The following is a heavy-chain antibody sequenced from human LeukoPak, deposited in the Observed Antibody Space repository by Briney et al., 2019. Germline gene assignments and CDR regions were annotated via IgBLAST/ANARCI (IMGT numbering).Heavy chain of an antibody. Sequence: GGSLRLSCAASGFTFSSYWMSWVRQAPGKGLEWVANIKQDGSEKYYVDSVKGRFTISRDNAKNSLYLQMNSLRAEDTAVYYCARILSDIVVVPAAMLFDYWGQGTLVTVSS. J-gene: IGHJ4*02. CDR3: ARILSDIVVVPAAMLFDY. CDR2: IKQDGSEK. V-gene: IGHV3-7*01. D-gene: IGHD2-2*01. CDR1: GFTFSSYW.